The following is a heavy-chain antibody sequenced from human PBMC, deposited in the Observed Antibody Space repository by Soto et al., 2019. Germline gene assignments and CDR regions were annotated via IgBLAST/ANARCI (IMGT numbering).Heavy chain of an antibody. CDR3: AKDLGVTMVRGVIMEDYFDY. CDR2: ISGSGGST. D-gene: IGHD3-10*01. Sequence: EVQLLESGGGLVQPGGSLRLSCAASGFTFSSYAMSWVRQAPGKGLEWVSAISGSGGSTYYADSVKGRFTISRDNSKNTLYLKMNSLRAEDTAVYYCAKDLGVTMVRGVIMEDYFDYWGQGTLVTVSS. J-gene: IGHJ4*02. V-gene: IGHV3-23*01. CDR1: GFTFSSYA.